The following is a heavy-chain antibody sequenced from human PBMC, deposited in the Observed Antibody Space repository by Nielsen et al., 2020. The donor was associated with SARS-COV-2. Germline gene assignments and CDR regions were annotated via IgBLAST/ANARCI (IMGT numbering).Heavy chain of an antibody. Sequence: GGSLRLSCAASGFTFSSYSMNWVRQAPGKGLEWVSSISSSSSYIYYADSVKGRFTISRDNAKNSLYLQMNSLRAEDTAVYYCARAPTYYDFWSGYQKDYYYYGMDVWGQGTTVTVSS. CDR1: GFTFSSYS. J-gene: IGHJ6*02. CDR3: ARAPTYYDFWSGYQKDYYYYGMDV. V-gene: IGHV3-21*01. D-gene: IGHD3-3*01. CDR2: ISSSSSYI.